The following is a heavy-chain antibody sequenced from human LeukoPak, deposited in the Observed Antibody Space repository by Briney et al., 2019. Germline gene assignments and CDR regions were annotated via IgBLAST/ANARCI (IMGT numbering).Heavy chain of an antibody. CDR1: GGSFSGYY. Sequence: KPSETLSLTCAVYGGSFSGYYWSWIRQPPGKGLEWIGEINHSGSTNYNPSLKSRVTISVDTSKNQFSLKLSSVTAADTAVYYCARASGTTAFDIWGQGTMVTVSS. CDR2: INHSGST. D-gene: IGHD1-1*01. CDR3: ARASGTTAFDI. J-gene: IGHJ3*02. V-gene: IGHV4-34*01.